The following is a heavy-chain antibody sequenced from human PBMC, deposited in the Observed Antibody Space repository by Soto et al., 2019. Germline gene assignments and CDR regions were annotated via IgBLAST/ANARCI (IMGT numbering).Heavy chain of an antibody. V-gene: IGHV3-30*18. J-gene: IGHJ6*02. CDR1: GFTFSSYG. D-gene: IGHD3-10*01. Sequence: PGGSLRLSCAASGFTFSSYGMHWVRQAPGKGLEWVAVISYDGSDKYYADSVKGRFTISRDNSKNTLYLQMNSLRAEDTAVYYCAKGSSGYYGSGSYGSKYYYYYGMDVWGQGTTVTVSS. CDR2: ISYDGSDK. CDR3: AKGSSGYYGSGSYGSKYYYYYGMDV.